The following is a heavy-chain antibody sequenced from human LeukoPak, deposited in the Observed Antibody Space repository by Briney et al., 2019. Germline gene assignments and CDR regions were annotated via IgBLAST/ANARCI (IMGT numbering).Heavy chain of an antibody. D-gene: IGHD3-10*01. CDR3: ARDPGGPTGETYFDY. CDR1: GGTFSSYA. CDR2: IIPIFGTA. V-gene: IGHV1-69*13. Sequence: ASVKVSCKASGGTFSSYAISWVRQAPGQGLEWMGGIIPIFGTANYAQKFQGRVTITADESTSTAYMELSSLRSEDTAVYYCARDPGGPTGETYFDYWGQGTLVTVSS. J-gene: IGHJ4*02.